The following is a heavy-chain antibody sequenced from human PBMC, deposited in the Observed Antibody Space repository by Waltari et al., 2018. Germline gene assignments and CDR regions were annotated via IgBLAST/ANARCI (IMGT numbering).Heavy chain of an antibody. CDR1: GGTFSSYA. CDR3: AREETDYYDSSGYYPAEYFQH. CDR2: IIPILGTA. D-gene: IGHD3-22*01. J-gene: IGHJ1*01. Sequence: QVQLVQSGAEVKKPGSSVKVSCKASGGTFSSYAISWVRQAPGQGLEWMGGIIPILGTANYAQKFQGRVMITAYESTSTAYMALSSLRSEDTAVYYCAREETDYYDSSGYYPAEYFQHWGQGTLVTVSS. V-gene: IGHV1-69*01.